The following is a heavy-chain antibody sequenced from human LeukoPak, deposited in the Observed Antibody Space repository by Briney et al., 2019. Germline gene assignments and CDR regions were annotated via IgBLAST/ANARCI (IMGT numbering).Heavy chain of an antibody. Sequence: GGSLRLSCAASGFTFNTYSMNWVRQAPGKGLEWVSTISSTSNYIYYTDSVKGRFTISRDNAKNSLYLQINSLRAEDTAVYYCASSGYSYGMDVWGQGTTVTVSS. J-gene: IGHJ6*02. CDR2: ISSTSNYI. CDR3: ASSGYSYGMDV. V-gene: IGHV3-21*01. D-gene: IGHD3-3*01. CDR1: GFTFNTYS.